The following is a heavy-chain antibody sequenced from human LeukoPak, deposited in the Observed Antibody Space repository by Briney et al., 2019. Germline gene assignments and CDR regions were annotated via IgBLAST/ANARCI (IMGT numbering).Heavy chain of an antibody. V-gene: IGHV3-30-3*01. D-gene: IGHD3-9*01. CDR3: ARSLLLRYFDWLGAFDI. J-gene: IGHJ3*02. CDR2: ISYDGSNK. Sequence: GGSLRLSCAASGFTFSSYAMHWVRQAPGKGLEWVAVISYDGSNKYYADSVKGRFTISRDNAKNSLYLQMNSLRAEDTAVYYCARSLLLRYFDWLGAFDIWGQGTMVTVSS. CDR1: GFTFSSYA.